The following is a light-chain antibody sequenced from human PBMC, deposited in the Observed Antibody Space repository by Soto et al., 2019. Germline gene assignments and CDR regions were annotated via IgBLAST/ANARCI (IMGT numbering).Light chain of an antibody. CDR3: QQYFSYPLT. CDR1: QSLGTW. CDR2: DVS. Sequence: DIQITQSPSTLSASVGDRVIITCRASQSLGTWLAWYQQKPGTAPVLLIYDVSRLESGVPSRFSGSGSGTEFTLTISSLQPDDFATYYCQQYFSYPLTFGGGTRVEIK. V-gene: IGKV1-5*01. J-gene: IGKJ4*01.